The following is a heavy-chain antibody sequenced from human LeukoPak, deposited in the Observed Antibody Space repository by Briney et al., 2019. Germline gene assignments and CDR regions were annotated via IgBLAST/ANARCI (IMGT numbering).Heavy chain of an antibody. V-gene: IGHV3-48*02. J-gene: IGHJ4*02. CDR3: ARAPMVRGVITSFDQ. Sequence: GGSLRLSCSASGFTFSTYWMTWVRQAPGRGLEWVSYIDSSSSTIYSADSVRGRFTISRDNAENSLYLQMSSLRDEDTAVYYCARAPMVRGVITSFDQWGQGTLVTVSS. CDR2: IDSSSSTI. D-gene: IGHD3-10*01. CDR1: GFTFSTYW.